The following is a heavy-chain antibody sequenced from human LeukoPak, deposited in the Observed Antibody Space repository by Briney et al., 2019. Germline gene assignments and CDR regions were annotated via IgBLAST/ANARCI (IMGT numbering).Heavy chain of an antibody. V-gene: IGHV6-1*01. CDR2: TYYRSKWYN. CDR1: GDSVSSNSAA. CDR3: ARVESSCSSTSCYEGFDY. D-gene: IGHD2-2*01. Sequence: SQTLSLTCAISGDSVSSNSAAWNRIRQSPSRGLEWLGRTYYRSKWYNDYAVSVKSRITTNPDTSKNQFSLQLNSVTPEDTAVYYCARVESSCSSTSCYEGFDYWGQGTLVTVSS. J-gene: IGHJ4*02.